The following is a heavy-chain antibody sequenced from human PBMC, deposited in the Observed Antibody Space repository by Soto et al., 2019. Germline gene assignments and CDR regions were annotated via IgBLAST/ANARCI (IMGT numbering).Heavy chain of an antibody. D-gene: IGHD3-22*01. J-gene: IGHJ6*02. Sequence: GGSLRLSCAASGFTFSSYAMSWVRQAPGKGLEWVSAISGSGGSTYYADSVKGRFTISRDNSKNTLYLQMNSLRAEDTAVYYCAKEHYYDSSGYYYLYYGMDVWGQGTTVTVSS. V-gene: IGHV3-23*01. CDR1: GFTFSSYA. CDR3: AKEHYYDSSGYYYLYYGMDV. CDR2: ISGSGGST.